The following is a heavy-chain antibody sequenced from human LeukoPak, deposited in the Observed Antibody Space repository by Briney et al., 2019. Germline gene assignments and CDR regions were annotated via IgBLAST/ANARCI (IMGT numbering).Heavy chain of an antibody. Sequence: GGSLRLSCAASGFTLSSHGTHWVRQAPGTGLEWVAVISYDGSNKYYADSGKGRFTISRDNSNNTVYLQMNSLRAEDTAVYYCAKELVGSGYAYWGQGTLVTVSS. CDR2: ISYDGSNK. D-gene: IGHD5-12*01. CDR1: GFTLSSHG. CDR3: AKELVGSGYAY. V-gene: IGHV3-30*18. J-gene: IGHJ4*02.